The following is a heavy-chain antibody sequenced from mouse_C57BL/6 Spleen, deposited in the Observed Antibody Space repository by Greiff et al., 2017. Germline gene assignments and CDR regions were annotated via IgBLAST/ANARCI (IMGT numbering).Heavy chain of an antibody. CDR3: ARYNGSSYYWYFDV. CDR2: IDPSDSET. D-gene: IGHD1-1*01. Sequence: VQLQQPGAELVRPGSSVKLSCKASGYTFTSYWMHWVKQRPIQGLEWIGNIDPSDSETHYNQKFKDKATLTVDKSSSPAYMQLSSLTSEDSAVYYCARYNGSSYYWYFDVWGTGTTVTVSS. V-gene: IGHV1-52*01. CDR1: GYTFTSYW. J-gene: IGHJ1*03.